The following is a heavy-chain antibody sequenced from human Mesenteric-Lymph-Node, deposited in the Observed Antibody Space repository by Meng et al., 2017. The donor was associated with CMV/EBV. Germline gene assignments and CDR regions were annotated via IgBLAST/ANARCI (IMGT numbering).Heavy chain of an antibody. V-gene: IGHV3-48*01. J-gene: IGHJ4*02. CDR1: GFTFSSYW. D-gene: IGHD2-21*01. CDR2: ISSSSSTI. CDR3: ARGTLAPDY. Sequence: GESLKISCAASGFTFSSYWMSWVRQAPGKGLEWVSYISSSSSTIYYADSVKGRFTISRDNSKNTVYLQMHSLRAEDTAVYYCARGTLAPDYWGQGTLVTVSS.